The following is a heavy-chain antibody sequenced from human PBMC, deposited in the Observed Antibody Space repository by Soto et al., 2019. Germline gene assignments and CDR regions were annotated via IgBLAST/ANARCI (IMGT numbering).Heavy chain of an antibody. V-gene: IGHV3-30*18. CDR1: GFTFNSYG. Sequence: QVQLLESGGGVVLPGGSLRLSCEASGFTFNSYGMYWVRQAPGKGLDWVSHILYDGTKKYYADSVKGRFTISRDNSKNTLYLQMDRMRIEDTAVYFCVKGLAQMADHWGQGTLVIVSS. CDR2: ILYDGTKK. CDR3: VKGLAQMADH. J-gene: IGHJ4*02.